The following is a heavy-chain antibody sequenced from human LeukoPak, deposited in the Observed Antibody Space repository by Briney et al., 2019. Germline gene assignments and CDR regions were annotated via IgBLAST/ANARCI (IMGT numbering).Heavy chain of an antibody. CDR3: ASPAAGSSGYSYGFSH. CDR2: ISSSGSTI. Sequence: GGSLRLSCAASGFTFSDYYMSWIRQAPGEGLEWVSYISSSGSTIYYADSVKGRFTISRDNAKNSLYLQMNSLRAEDTAVYYCASPAAGSSGYSYGFSHWGQGTLVTVSS. CDR1: GFTFSDYY. J-gene: IGHJ4*02. D-gene: IGHD5-18*01. V-gene: IGHV3-11*04.